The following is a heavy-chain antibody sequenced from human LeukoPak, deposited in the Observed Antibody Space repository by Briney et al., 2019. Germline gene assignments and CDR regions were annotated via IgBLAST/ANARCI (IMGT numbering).Heavy chain of an antibody. J-gene: IGHJ4*02. CDR3: AKGPVGYGGGAFDY. D-gene: IGHD3-16*01. Sequence: GGSLRLSCAASGFTFSSYAMHWVRQAPGKGLEWVAVISYDGSNKYYADSVKGRFTISRDNSKNTLYLQMNSLRAEDTAVYYCAKGPVGYGGGAFDYWGQGTLVTVSS. CDR2: ISYDGSNK. V-gene: IGHV3-30-3*01. CDR1: GFTFSSYA.